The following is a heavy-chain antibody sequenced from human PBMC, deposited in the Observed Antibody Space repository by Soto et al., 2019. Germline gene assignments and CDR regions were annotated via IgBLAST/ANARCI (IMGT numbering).Heavy chain of an antibody. Sequence: PGGSLRLSCAASGFTFSSYGMHWVRQAPGKGLEWVAVISYGGSNKYYADSVKGRFTISRDNSKNTLYLQMNSLRAEDTAVYYCAKDLHYGDYEDYFDYWGQGTLVTVSS. D-gene: IGHD4-17*01. CDR2: ISYGGSNK. CDR3: AKDLHYGDYEDYFDY. J-gene: IGHJ4*02. CDR1: GFTFSSYG. V-gene: IGHV3-30*18.